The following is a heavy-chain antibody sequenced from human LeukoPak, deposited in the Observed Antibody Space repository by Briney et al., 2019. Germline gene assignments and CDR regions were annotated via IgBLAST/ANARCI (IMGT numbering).Heavy chain of an antibody. CDR3: ARAGVTTRRYYYYYYMDV. Sequence: PSETLSLTCTVSGGSISSSSYYWGWIRQPPGKGLEWIGSIYYSGSTYYNPSLKSRVTISVDTSKNQFSLKLSSVTAADTAVYYYARAGVTTRRYYYYYYMDVWGKGTTVTVSS. CDR2: IYYSGST. V-gene: IGHV4-39*07. D-gene: IGHD4-17*01. CDR1: GGSISSSSYY. J-gene: IGHJ6*03.